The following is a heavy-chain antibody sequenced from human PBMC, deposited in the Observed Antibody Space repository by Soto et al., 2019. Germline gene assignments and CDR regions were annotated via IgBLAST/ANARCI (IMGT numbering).Heavy chain of an antibody. D-gene: IGHD3-10*01. CDR3: ARGSYGSGSYYLPGDNWFDP. V-gene: IGHV4-4*07. CDR1: GASISNYY. CDR2: IYASGTT. J-gene: IGHJ5*02. Sequence: SETLSLTCTVSGASISNYYWSWIRQPAGKGLECLGRIYASGTTNYNPSLKSRVTISVDTSKNQFSLKLSSVTAADTAVYYCARGSYGSGSYYLPGDNWFDPWGQGTLVTVSS.